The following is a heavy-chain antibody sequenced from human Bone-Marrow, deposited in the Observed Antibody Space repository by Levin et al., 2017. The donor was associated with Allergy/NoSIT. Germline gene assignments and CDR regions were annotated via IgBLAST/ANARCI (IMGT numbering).Heavy chain of an antibody. D-gene: IGHD3-22*01. CDR3: ARDSSGSSPYYFDY. CDR1: GGTFSSYA. V-gene: IGHV1-69*04. CDR2: IIPILGIA. J-gene: IGHJ4*02. Sequence: ASVKVSCKASGGTFSSYAISWVRQAPGQGLEWMGRIIPILGIANYAQKFQGRVTITADKSTSTAYMELSSLRSEDTAVYYCARDSSGSSPYYFDYWGQGTLVTVSS.